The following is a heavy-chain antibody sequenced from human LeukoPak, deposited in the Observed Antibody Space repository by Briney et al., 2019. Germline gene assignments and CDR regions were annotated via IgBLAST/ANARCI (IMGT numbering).Heavy chain of an antibody. CDR1: GYTFTSYG. J-gene: IGHJ6*02. D-gene: IGHD2-15*01. Sequence: ASVKVSCKASGYTFTSYGISWVRQAPGQGLEWMGWISAYNGNTNYAQKLQGRVTMTTDTSTSTAYMELRSLRSDDTAVYYCARAALCSGGSCYSHYYYGMDVWGQGTTVTVSS. CDR2: ISAYNGNT. CDR3: ARAALCSGGSCYSHYYYGMDV. V-gene: IGHV1-18*01.